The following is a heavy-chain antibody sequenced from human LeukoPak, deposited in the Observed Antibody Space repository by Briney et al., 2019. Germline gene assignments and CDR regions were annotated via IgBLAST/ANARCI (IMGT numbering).Heavy chain of an antibody. D-gene: IGHD3-22*01. Sequence: SETLSLTCTVSGGSISSSGCYWGWVRQPPGKGLEWIGSIYYSGSPWYNPSLKSRVTISVDTSKNQFSLKLSYVTAADTAVYYCARQTHHSSGYYIDYWGQGTLGTVSA. CDR2: IYYSGSP. CDR3: ARQTHHSSGYYIDY. V-gene: IGHV4-39*01. CDR1: GGSISSSGCY. J-gene: IGHJ4*02.